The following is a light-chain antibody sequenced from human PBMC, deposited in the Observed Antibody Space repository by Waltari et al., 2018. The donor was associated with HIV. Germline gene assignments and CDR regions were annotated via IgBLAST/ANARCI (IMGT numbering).Light chain of an antibody. V-gene: IGKV4-1*01. CDR3: QQYYSTPPT. CDR2: WAA. CDR1: QNLFYSSNNKNY. Sequence: DIVMTQSPDSLAVSLGGRTTINCKSSQNLFYSSNNKNYLAGDQHKPGQPPKLLFYWAAARESGVPDRFSGSGSGTNCTLTISSLQADDVAVYFCQQYYSTPPTFGQGTKLEI. J-gene: IGKJ2*01.